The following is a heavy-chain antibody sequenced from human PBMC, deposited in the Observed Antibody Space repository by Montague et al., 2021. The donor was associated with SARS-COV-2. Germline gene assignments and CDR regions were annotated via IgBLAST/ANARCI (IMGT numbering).Heavy chain of an antibody. Sequence: SETLSLTCTVSGGSISSSSYYWGWIRQPPGKGLEWIGSIYYSGSTYYNPSLKSRVTISVDTSKNQFSLKLSSVTAADTAVYHCATYYDILTGYYIDAFDIWGQGTMVTVSS. J-gene: IGHJ3*02. CDR2: IYYSGST. CDR1: GGSISSSSYY. D-gene: IGHD3-9*01. V-gene: IGHV4-39*01. CDR3: ATYYDILTGYYIDAFDI.